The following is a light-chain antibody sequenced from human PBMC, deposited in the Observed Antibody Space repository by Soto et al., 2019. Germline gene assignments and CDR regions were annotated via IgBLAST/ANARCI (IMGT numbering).Light chain of an antibody. CDR2: DAS. CDR1: QGVGNY. CDR3: QHYNSYSEA. V-gene: IGKV1-9*01. Sequence: DIQLTQSPSFLSASVGDRVTITCRASQGVGNYLAWYQQRPGKAPNLLIYDASTLHSGVPSRFSGSGSGTEFTLTISSLQPDDFATYYCQHYNSYSEAFGQGTKVELK. J-gene: IGKJ1*01.